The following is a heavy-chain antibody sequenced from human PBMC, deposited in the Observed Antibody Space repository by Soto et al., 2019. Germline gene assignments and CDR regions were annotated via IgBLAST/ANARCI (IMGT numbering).Heavy chain of an antibody. CDR3: ARGGPRDGYRDLDY. CDR2: LTNTGDST. CDR1: GFTFSTYA. Sequence: EVQLLESGGALVQPGGSLRLSCAASGFTFSTYAMTWVRQAPGKGLEWVASLTNTGDSTHYPDSVKGRFTISRDNSENTMYLQMSSLRAEDTAVYYCARGGPRDGYRDLDYWGQGTQVTVSS. D-gene: IGHD5-18*01. J-gene: IGHJ4*02. V-gene: IGHV3-23*01.